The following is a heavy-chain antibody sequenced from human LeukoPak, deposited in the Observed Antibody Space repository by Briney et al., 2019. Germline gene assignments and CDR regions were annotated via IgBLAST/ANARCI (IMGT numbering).Heavy chain of an antibody. CDR3: ARETADHYYYYGMDV. V-gene: IGHV3-33*01. D-gene: IGHD6-25*01. Sequence: QPGRSLRLSCAASGFTFSSYGMHWVRQAPGKGLEWVAVIWYDGSNIYYADSVKGRFTISRDNSKNTLYLQMNSLRAEDTAVYYCARETADHYYYYGMDVWGQGTTVTVSS. J-gene: IGHJ6*02. CDR1: GFTFSSYG. CDR2: IWYDGSNI.